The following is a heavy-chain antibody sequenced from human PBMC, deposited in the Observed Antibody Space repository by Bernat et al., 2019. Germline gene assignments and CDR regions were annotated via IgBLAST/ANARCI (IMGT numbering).Heavy chain of an antibody. Sequence: EVQLVESGGGLVQPGGSLRLSCAASGFTFSSYSMNWVRQAPGKGLEWVSYISSSSSTIYYADSVKGRFTISRDNAKNSLYLQMNSLRAEDTAVYYCARDYGGGSFGHDYWGQGTLVTVSS. CDR2: ISSSSSTI. J-gene: IGHJ4*02. CDR1: GFTFSSYS. D-gene: IGHD2-15*01. V-gene: IGHV3-48*01. CDR3: ARDYGGGSFGHDY.